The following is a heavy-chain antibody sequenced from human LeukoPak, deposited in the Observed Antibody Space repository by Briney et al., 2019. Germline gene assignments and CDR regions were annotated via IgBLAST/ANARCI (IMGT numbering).Heavy chain of an antibody. J-gene: IGHJ4*02. V-gene: IGHV4-34*01. D-gene: IGHD3-10*01. CDR3: ARHLQRFGEPLYYFDY. Sequence: ASETLSLTCAVYGGSFSGYYWSWIRQPPGKGLEWIGEINHSGSTNYNPSLKSRVTISVDTSKNQFSLKLSSVTAADTAVYYCARHLQRFGEPLYYFDYWGQGTLVTVSS. CDR1: GGSFSGYY. CDR2: INHSGST.